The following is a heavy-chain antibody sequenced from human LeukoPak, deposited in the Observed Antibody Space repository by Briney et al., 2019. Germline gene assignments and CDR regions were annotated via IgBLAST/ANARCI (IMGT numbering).Heavy chain of an antibody. CDR3: ARESGSREAFDI. CDR2: ISSSSNTI. CDR1: GFTFSSYS. D-gene: IGHD6-13*01. Sequence: GGSLRLSCAASGFTFSSYSMNWVRQAPGKGLEWASYISSSSNTIYYADSVKGRFTISRDNAKNSLYLQMNSLRAEDTAVYYCARESGSREAFDIWGQGTMVTVSS. V-gene: IGHV3-48*01. J-gene: IGHJ3*02.